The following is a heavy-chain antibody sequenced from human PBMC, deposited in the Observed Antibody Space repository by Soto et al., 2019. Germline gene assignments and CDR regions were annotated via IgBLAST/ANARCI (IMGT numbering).Heavy chain of an antibody. CDR3: ARDWGGILTGYSPVVRLESLHFDY. Sequence: PGGSLRLSCAASGFTFSSYAMSWVRQAPGKGLEWVSAISGSGSSTYYADSVKGRFTISRDNAKNTLYLQMNSLRAEDTAVYYCARDWGGILTGYSPVVRLESLHFDYWGQGTLVTVSS. J-gene: IGHJ4*02. V-gene: IGHV3-23*01. CDR2: ISGSGSST. CDR1: GFTFSSYA. D-gene: IGHD3-9*01.